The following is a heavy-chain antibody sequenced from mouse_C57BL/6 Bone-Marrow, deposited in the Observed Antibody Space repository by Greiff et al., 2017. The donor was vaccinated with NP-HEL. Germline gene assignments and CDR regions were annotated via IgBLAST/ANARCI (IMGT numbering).Heavy chain of an antibody. D-gene: IGHD6-1*01. Sequence: EVQLVESGGGLVKPGGSLKLSCAASGFTFSDYGMHWVRQAPEKGLEWVAYISSGSSSIYYADKVKGRFTISRDKAKNTRFLQMTRPRAEDTARYYCAPLSFGGQGTRVTVAA. J-gene: IGHJ3*01. V-gene: IGHV5-17*01. CDR2: ISSGSSSI. CDR1: GFTFSDYG. CDR3: APLSF.